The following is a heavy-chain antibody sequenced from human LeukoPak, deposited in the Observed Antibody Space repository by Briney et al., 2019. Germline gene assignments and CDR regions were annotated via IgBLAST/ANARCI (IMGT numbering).Heavy chain of an antibody. Sequence: GGSLRLSCAASGFTFSTYVMIWVRQAPGKGLEWVSVISGGGGRTNYADSVKGRFTISRDNSKNTLYLQMNSLRAEDTAVYYCAKDRSSSLSYFDCWGQGTLVTVSS. CDR3: AKDRSSSLSYFDC. V-gene: IGHV3-23*01. J-gene: IGHJ4*02. CDR1: GFTFSTYV. CDR2: ISGGGGRT. D-gene: IGHD6-6*01.